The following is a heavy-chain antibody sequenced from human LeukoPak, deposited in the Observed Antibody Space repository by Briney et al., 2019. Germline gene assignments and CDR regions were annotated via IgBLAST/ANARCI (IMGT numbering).Heavy chain of an antibody. CDR2: ISGSGVST. D-gene: IGHD6-13*01. CDR3: AKTLFSSTWYHYFDY. CDR1: GFTFSNYA. V-gene: IGHV3-23*01. J-gene: IGHJ4*02. Sequence: GGSLRLSCAASGFTFSNYAMSWARQAPGKGLEWVSVISGSGVSTYYADSVKGRFTISSDNSKKTLYLQMDSLRAEDTAVYYCAKTLFSSTWYHYFDYWGQGTLVTVSS.